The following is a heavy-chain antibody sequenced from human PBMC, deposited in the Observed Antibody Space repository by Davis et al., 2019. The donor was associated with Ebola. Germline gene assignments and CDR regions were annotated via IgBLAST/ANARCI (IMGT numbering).Heavy chain of an antibody. J-gene: IGHJ4*02. D-gene: IGHD4-17*01. CDR1: QYDFTNYW. CDR2: IYPGDSDT. Sequence: GESLKISCKGSQYDFTNYWIGWVRQVPGKGLEWMGLIYPGDSDTRYSPSFRGQVTISADKSMKTAFLQWSSLKASDSGMYYCARPYGTSLYYFDYWGQGTLVTVSS. V-gene: IGHV5-51*01. CDR3: ARPYGTSLYYFDY.